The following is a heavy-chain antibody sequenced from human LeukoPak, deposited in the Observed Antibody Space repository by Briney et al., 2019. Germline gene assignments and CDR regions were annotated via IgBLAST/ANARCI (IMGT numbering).Heavy chain of an antibody. CDR3: ARDRVVVVTASRSYAFDI. D-gene: IGHD2-21*02. Sequence: SVKVSCKAAGGTFSTYAIIWVGRAPGQGLEWMGGINPIFGTANYAQKFQGRVTITADESTSTAYMELSSLRSEDTAVYYCARDRVVVVTASRSYAFDIWGQGTMVTVSS. CDR2: INPIFGTA. V-gene: IGHV1-69*13. J-gene: IGHJ3*02. CDR1: GGTFSTYA.